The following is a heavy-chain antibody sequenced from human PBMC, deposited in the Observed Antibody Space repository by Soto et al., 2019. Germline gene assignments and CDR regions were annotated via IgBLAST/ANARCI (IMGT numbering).Heavy chain of an antibody. CDR1: GYTFTSYD. D-gene: IGHD3-10*01. CDR3: ARRNMVRGGIGY. CDR2: MNPNSVNT. V-gene: IGHV1-8*01. Sequence: QVQLVQSGAEVKKPGASVKVSCKASGYTFTSYDINWVRQATGQGLEWMGWMNPNSVNTGYAQKFQGRVTMTRDTSISTAYMQLSSLSSEDPAVYYCARRNMVRGGIGYWGQGTLITVSS. J-gene: IGHJ4*02.